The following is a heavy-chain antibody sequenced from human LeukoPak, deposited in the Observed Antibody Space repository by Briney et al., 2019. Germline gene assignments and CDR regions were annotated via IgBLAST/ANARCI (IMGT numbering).Heavy chain of an antibody. V-gene: IGHV3-30-3*01. CDR1: GFTFSSYG. D-gene: IGHD2-2*01. CDR2: ISYDGSNK. CDR3: ARRGNCSSTSCLNWFDP. J-gene: IGHJ5*02. Sequence: GRSLRLSCAASGFTFSSYGMHWVRQAPGKGLEWVAVISYDGSNKYYADSVKGRFTISRDNSKNTLYLQMNSLRAEDTAVYYCARRGNCSSTSCLNWFDPWGQGTLVTVSS.